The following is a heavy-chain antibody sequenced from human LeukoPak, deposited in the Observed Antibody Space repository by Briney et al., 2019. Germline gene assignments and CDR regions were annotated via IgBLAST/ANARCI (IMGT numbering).Heavy chain of an antibody. Sequence: SETLSLTCTVSGGSISSYYWSWIRQPPGKGLEWIGYIYHSGSTNYNPSLRSRVTISVDTSNNQFSLKLSSVTAADTAVYYCARYDPVAGTGYYFDYWGQGTLVTVSS. CDR3: ARYDPVAGTGYYFDY. V-gene: IGHV4-59*01. D-gene: IGHD6-19*01. J-gene: IGHJ4*02. CDR2: IYHSGST. CDR1: GGSISSYY.